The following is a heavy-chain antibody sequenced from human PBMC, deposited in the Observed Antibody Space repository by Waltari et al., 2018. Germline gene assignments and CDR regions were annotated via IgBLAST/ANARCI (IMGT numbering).Heavy chain of an antibody. V-gene: IGHV3-23*01. Sequence: EAPLLESGGGLAQPGGSLRLSCAASGFSYSTYVMNWVRPAPGKGLEWVSSISGSGGTHYADSVKGRFTVSRDNSKNTLYLQMNSLGDEDTAVYYCARDHKVYSAFDIWGQGTMVTVSS. D-gene: IGHD2-21*01. CDR2: ISGSGGT. CDR1: GFSYSTYV. CDR3: ARDHKVYSAFDI. J-gene: IGHJ3*02.